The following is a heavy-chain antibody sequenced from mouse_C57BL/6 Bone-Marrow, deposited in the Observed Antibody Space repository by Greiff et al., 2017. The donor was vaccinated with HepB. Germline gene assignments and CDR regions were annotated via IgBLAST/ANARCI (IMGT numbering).Heavy chain of an antibody. CDR1: GFNIKDDY. Sequence: VQLQQSGAELVRPGASVKLSCTASGFNIKDDYMHWVKQRPEQGLEWIGWIDPENGDTEYASKFQGKATITADTSSNTAYLQLSSLTSEDTAVYYCTYSSGTDDWGQGTTLTVSS. V-gene: IGHV14-4*01. CDR2: IDPENGDT. D-gene: IGHD3-2*02. CDR3: TYSSGTDD. J-gene: IGHJ2*01.